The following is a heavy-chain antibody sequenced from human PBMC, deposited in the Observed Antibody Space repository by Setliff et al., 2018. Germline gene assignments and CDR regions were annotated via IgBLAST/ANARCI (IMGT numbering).Heavy chain of an antibody. D-gene: IGHD6-19*01. CDR3: ARATYSTGWYGGVGAYYYMDV. Sequence: SETLSLTCTVSGGSIGTSYWGWIRQPPGKGLEWIGHIYYTGSTSYSPSLKSRVTISLDTSRKEFSLSLSSVTAADTAVYYCARATYSTGWYGGVGAYYYMDVWGKGTTVTVSS. V-gene: IGHV4-59*08. CDR2: IYYTGST. CDR1: GGSIGTSY. J-gene: IGHJ6*03.